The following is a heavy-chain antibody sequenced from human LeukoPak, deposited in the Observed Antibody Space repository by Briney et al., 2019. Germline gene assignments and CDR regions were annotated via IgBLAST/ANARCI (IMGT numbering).Heavy chain of an antibody. CDR3: ARLHDYYYYGMDV. J-gene: IGHJ6*02. Sequence: GASVKVSCKASGYTFTGYYMHWVRQAPGQGLEWMGWINPNSGGTNYAQKFQGRVTMTRDTSISTAYMELSRLGSDDTAVYYCARLHDYYYYGMDVWGQGTTVTVSS. D-gene: IGHD4-11*01. CDR1: GYTFTGYY. CDR2: INPNSGGT. V-gene: IGHV1-2*02.